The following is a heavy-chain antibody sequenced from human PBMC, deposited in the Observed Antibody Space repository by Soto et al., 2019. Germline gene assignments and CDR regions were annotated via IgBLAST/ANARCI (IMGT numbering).Heavy chain of an antibody. V-gene: IGHV3-33*01. CDR1: GFTFSRYG. CDR3: AREREFGYCSSTSCYWGMDV. Sequence: GGSLRLSCAASGFTFSRYGMHWVRQAPGKGLEWVAAIWYDGSNKYYADSVKGRFTISRDNSKNTLYLQMNSLRAEDTAVYYCAREREFGYCSSTSCYWGMDVWGQGTTVTVSS. CDR2: IWYDGSNK. J-gene: IGHJ6*02. D-gene: IGHD2-2*03.